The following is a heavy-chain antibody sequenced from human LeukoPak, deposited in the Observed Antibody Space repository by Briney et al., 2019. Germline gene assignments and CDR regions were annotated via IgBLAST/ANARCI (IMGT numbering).Heavy chain of an antibody. Sequence: ASVKVSCKASGYTFTSYYMHWVRQAPGRGLEWMGIINPSGGSTSYAQKFQGRVTMTRDTSTSTVYMELSSLRSEDTAVYYCARDEVTVYFDWSNWFDPWGQGTLVTVSS. CDR1: GYTFTSYY. CDR2: INPSGGST. D-gene: IGHD3-9*01. CDR3: ARDEVTVYFDWSNWFDP. V-gene: IGHV1-46*01. J-gene: IGHJ5*02.